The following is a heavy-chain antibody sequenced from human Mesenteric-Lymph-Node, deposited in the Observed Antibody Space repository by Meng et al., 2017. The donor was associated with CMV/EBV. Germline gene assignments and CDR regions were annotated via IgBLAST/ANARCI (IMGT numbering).Heavy chain of an antibody. CDR3: ATAGSYRFDY. Sequence: GESLKISCAASGFTFSSYWMSWVRQRPGKGLEWVANIRQDETTKYYVDSVKGRFTISRDNAKNTLYLQMNSLGVEDTAVYYCATAGSYRFDYWGQGTLVTVSS. V-gene: IGHV3-7*01. CDR1: GFTFSSYW. CDR2: IRQDETTK. J-gene: IGHJ4*02. D-gene: IGHD3-16*02.